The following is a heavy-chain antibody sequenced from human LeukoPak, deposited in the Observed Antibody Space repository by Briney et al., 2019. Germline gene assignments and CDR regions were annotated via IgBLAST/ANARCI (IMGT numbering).Heavy chain of an antibody. Sequence: GGSLRLSCADSGFMFDDYTMHWVRQAPGKGLEWVSSISSSSSYIYYADSVKGRFTISRDNAKNSLYLQMNSLRAEDTAVYYCARDSAADAFDIWGQGTMVTVSS. CDR1: GFMFDDYT. V-gene: IGHV3-21*01. CDR2: ISSSSSYI. CDR3: ARDSAADAFDI. D-gene: IGHD3-10*01. J-gene: IGHJ3*02.